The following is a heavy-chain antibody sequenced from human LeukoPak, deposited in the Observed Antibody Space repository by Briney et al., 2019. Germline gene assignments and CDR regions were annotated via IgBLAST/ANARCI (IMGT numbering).Heavy chain of an antibody. D-gene: IGHD3-16*01. CDR1: GYTFIGYY. CDR2: INPNSGGT. Sequence: ASVKVSCKASGYTFIGYYMHWVRQAPGQGLEWMGWINPNSGGTNYAQKFQGRVTITADKSTSTAYMELSSLRSEDTAVYYCARGRGLYYYYYMDVWGKGITVTISS. V-gene: IGHV1-2*02. J-gene: IGHJ6*03. CDR3: ARGRGLYYYYYMDV.